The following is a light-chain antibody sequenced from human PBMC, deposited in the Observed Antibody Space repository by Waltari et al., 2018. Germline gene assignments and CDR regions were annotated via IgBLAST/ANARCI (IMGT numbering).Light chain of an antibody. Sequence: DIQMTQSPSTLSASVGDRVTITCRASQNVGHSLAWHQQKPGKAPKLLLYSGSSLEKEVTSRVSGRGSGTEFTLTISSLQPDDLATYYCQQYEGYSTFGQGTKVEIK. CDR3: QQYEGYST. CDR1: QNVGHS. CDR2: SGS. V-gene: IGKV1-5*03. J-gene: IGKJ2*01.